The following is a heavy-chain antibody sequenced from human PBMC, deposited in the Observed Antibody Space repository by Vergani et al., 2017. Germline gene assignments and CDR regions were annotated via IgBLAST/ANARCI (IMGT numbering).Heavy chain of an antibody. Sequence: VQLVESGGGVVQPGRSLRLSCAASGFTFSSYAMHWVRQAPGKGLEWVSGISWNSGSIGYADSVKGRFTISRDNAKNSLYLQMNSLRAEDTALYYCAKDRRGGSTGLFDYWGQGTLVTVSS. J-gene: IGHJ4*02. V-gene: IGHV3-9*01. CDR1: GFTFSSYA. CDR2: ISWNSGSI. D-gene: IGHD3-16*01. CDR3: AKDRRGGSTGLFDY.